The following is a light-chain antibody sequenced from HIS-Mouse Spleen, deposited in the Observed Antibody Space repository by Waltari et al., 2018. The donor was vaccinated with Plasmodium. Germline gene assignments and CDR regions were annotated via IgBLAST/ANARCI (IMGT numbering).Light chain of an antibody. Sequence: EIVMTQSQATLSVPPGEKATLSCRASHSVRSNLAWYQQKPGQAPRLLIYGASTRATGSPDRFSGSGSGTEFTLTISSLQSEDFAVYYCQQYNNWSFTFGPGTKVDIK. CDR2: GAS. V-gene: IGKV3-15*01. CDR3: QQYNNWSFT. J-gene: IGKJ3*01. CDR1: HSVRSN.